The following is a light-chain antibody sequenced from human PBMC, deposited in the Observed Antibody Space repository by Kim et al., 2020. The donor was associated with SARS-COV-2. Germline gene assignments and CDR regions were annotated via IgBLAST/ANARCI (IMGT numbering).Light chain of an antibody. J-gene: IGLJ2*01. V-gene: IGLV3-1*01. Sequence: SYELTQPPSVSVSPGQTASITCSGDKLGDKYTCWYQQKPGQSPVLVIYRDSRRPSGIPERFSGSNSGNTATLTISGTQATDEADYYCQTWDSSGVFGGGTKLTVL. CDR2: RDS. CDR1: KLGDKY. CDR3: QTWDSSGV.